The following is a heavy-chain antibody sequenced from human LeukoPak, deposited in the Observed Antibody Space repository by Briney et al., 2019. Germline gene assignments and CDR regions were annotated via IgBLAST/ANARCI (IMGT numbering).Heavy chain of an antibody. J-gene: IGHJ6*03. Sequence: SETLSLTCTVSGGSISSYYWSWIRQPPGKGLEWSGYIYYSGSTNYNPSLKSRVTISVDTSKNQFSLKLSSVTAADTAVYYCARDRQTSDYYYYYMDVWGKGTTVTVSS. V-gene: IGHV4-59*01. D-gene: IGHD1-1*01. CDR2: IYYSGST. CDR3: ARDRQTSDYYYYYMDV. CDR1: GGSISSYY.